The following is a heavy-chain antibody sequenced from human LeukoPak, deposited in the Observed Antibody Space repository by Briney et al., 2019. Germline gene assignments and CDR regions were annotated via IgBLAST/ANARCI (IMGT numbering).Heavy chain of an antibody. Sequence: GGSLRLSCAASGFTFSDYYMSWIRQAPGKGLEWVSYISSSGSTIYYADSVKGRFTISRDNAKNSLYLQMNSLRAEDTAVHYCAREFAVAGTWTYYYYYGMDVWGQGTTVTVSS. D-gene: IGHD6-19*01. J-gene: IGHJ6*02. CDR1: GFTFSDYY. V-gene: IGHV3-11*01. CDR2: ISSSGSTI. CDR3: AREFAVAGTWTYYYYYGMDV.